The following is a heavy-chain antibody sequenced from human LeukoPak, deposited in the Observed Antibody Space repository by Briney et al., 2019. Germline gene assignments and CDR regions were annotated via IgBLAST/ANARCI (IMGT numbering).Heavy chain of an antibody. CDR2: IIPILGIA. D-gene: IGHD6-13*01. J-gene: IGHJ4*02. CDR3: ASLRAAAGTDEVY. CDR1: GGTFSSYA. Sequence: ASVKVSYKASGGTFSSYAISWVRQAPGQGLEWMGRIIPILGIANYAQKFQGRVTITADKSTSTAYMELSSLRSEDTAVYYCASLRAAAGTDEVYWGQGTLVTVSS. V-gene: IGHV1-69*04.